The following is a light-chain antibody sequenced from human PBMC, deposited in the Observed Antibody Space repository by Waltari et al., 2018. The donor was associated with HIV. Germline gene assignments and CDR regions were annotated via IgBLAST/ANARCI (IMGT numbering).Light chain of an antibody. CDR1: NYNIATNS. J-gene: IGLJ3*02. V-gene: IGLV1-47*01. Sequence: QPALPQPPSASGTPGPRVTISRSGSNYNIATNSVYWYQHLPGMAPKLLIYRNNRRPSGIPDRFSGSRSGTSASLAISGLRSEDEADYYCATWDDSLIWVFGGGTKLTVL. CDR2: RNN. CDR3: ATWDDSLIWV.